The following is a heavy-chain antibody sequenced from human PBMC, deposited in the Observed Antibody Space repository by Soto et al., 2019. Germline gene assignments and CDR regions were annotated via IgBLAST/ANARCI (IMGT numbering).Heavy chain of an antibody. D-gene: IGHD5-18*01. J-gene: IGHJ4*02. Sequence: EVQLVESGGGLIPPGGSLRLSCAASGFLVNSAYMTWVRQAPGKGLEWLSMINSYGSTLDAESVKGRFTIARDNSKNRLDLKMNSLRAEDKAMYYCARSGYSFAWGYWGQGTLVIVTS. V-gene: IGHV3-53*01. CDR1: GFLVNSAY. CDR3: ARSGYSFAWGY. CDR2: INSYGST.